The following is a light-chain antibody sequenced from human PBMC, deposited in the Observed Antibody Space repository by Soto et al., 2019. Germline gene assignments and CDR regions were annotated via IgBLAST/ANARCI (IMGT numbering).Light chain of an antibody. V-gene: IGKV1-39*01. CDR3: QQSYNSPWT. CDR1: QSISTY. CDR2: SAS. Sequence: DIQMTQSPSSLSASVGDRVTITCRASQSISTYLNWYQHKPGKAPKLLIYSASSLQSGVPSRFSGSGSGTDFTLTVCGLQPEDLATYFCQQSYNSPWTFGQGTRVEIK. J-gene: IGKJ1*01.